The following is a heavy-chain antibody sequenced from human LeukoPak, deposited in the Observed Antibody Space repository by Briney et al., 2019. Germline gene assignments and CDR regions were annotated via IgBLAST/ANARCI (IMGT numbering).Heavy chain of an antibody. J-gene: IGHJ4*02. D-gene: IGHD3-10*01. CDR2: ISYSGSRT. Sequence: GGPLSLPSAASELTFSTYPMTWVGQAPGKGLQWVSTISYSGSRTYYPDSVKGRFTISRDNSKNTLYLQMNGLRADDTAVYYCAVSFGDEISYWGQGTLVTVSS. V-gene: IGHV3-23*01. CDR1: ELTFSTYP. CDR3: AVSFGDEISY.